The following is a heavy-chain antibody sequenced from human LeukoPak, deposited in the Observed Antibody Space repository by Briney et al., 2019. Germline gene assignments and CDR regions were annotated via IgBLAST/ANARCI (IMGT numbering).Heavy chain of an antibody. CDR1: GFSFTTYD. CDR3: VREALGFRYTYFDS. V-gene: IGHV3-13*01. CDR2: VDVTGAT. J-gene: IGHJ4*02. Sequence: GGSLRLSCAASGFSFTTYDMHWVRHAAGKGLEWVSSVDVTGATYYPSSVKGRFTISRENAKSSLFLQMNSLRAADTAVYYCVREALGFRYTYFDSWGQGTLVTVSS. D-gene: IGHD3-16*02.